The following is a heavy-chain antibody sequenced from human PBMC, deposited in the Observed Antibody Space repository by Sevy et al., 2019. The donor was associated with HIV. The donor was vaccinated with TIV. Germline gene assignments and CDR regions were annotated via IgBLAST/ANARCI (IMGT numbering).Heavy chain of an antibody. J-gene: IGHJ6*02. V-gene: IGHV4-38-2*01. CDR2: GYHGGST. D-gene: IGHD2-21*02. CDR3: ARASGGDRLDYYGMDV. Sequence: SETLSLTCAVSNYSISSGYYWGWIRQPPGKGLEWIGIGYHGGSTYYNPSLQRRVTISLGTSKNPLSLRSRSVTAADTAVYYCARASGGDRLDYYGMDVWGQGTTVTVSS. CDR1: NYSISSGYY.